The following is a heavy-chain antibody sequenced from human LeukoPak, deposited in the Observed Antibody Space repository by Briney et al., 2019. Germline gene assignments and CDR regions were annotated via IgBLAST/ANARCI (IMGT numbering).Heavy chain of an antibody. CDR1: GGSIRSYY. J-gene: IGHJ2*01. CDR2: IHYSGST. V-gene: IGHV4-59*01. CDR3: ARDFGGSDDYTGYWYFDL. D-gene: IGHD5-24*01. Sequence: SGTLSLTCTVSGGSIRSYYWSWIRQPPGKGLEWIGYIHYSGSTTYNAFLKSLITISLDTSKNQFSLKLSSVTAADTAVYFCARDFGGSDDYTGYWYFDLWGRGTLVTVSS.